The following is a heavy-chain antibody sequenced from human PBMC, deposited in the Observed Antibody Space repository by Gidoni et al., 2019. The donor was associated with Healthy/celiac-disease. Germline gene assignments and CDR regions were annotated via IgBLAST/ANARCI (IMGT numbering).Heavy chain of an antibody. CDR2: ISYDGSNK. CDR1: GFTFSSYG. V-gene: IGHV3-30*18. Sequence: QVQLVESGGGVVQPGRSLRLSCAASGFTFSSYGMHWVRQAPGKGLELVAVISYDGSNKYYADSVKGRFTISRDNSKNTLYLQMNSLRAEDTAVYYCAKDQDAPGYDILTGYPDDYWGQGTLVTVSS. D-gene: IGHD3-9*01. CDR3: AKDQDAPGYDILTGYPDDY. J-gene: IGHJ4*02.